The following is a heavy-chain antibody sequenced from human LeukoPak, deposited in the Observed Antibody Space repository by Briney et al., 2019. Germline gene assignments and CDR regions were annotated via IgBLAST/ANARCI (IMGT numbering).Heavy chain of an antibody. CDR3: ARGRKGGYSSSWLYWYFDL. CDR1: GVSISSGGYS. V-gene: IGHV4-30-2*01. J-gene: IGHJ2*01. CDR2: IYHSGST. D-gene: IGHD6-13*01. Sequence: PSQTLSLTCAVSGVSISSGGYSWRWIRQPPGKGLEWIAYIYHSGSTYYNPSLKSRVTISVNRSKNQFSLKLSSVTAADTAVYYCARGRKGGYSSSWLYWYFDLWGRGTLVTVSS.